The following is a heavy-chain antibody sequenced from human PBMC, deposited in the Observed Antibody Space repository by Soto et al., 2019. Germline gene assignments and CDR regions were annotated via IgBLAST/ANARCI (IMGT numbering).Heavy chain of an antibody. J-gene: IGHJ6*02. D-gene: IGHD2-8*01. Sequence: QVQLVQSGAEVKKPGSSVKVSCTASGGAFIRYGISWVRQAPGQGLEWMGGIIPIFGSPNYAQRFKGRVTVSADISTNTAYMTLSSLKSEDTAVYYCAGQPNDQEDYYNGIEVWGQGTPVTVSS. CDR2: IIPIFGSP. V-gene: IGHV1-69*06. CDR1: GGAFIRYG. CDR3: AGQPNDQEDYYNGIEV.